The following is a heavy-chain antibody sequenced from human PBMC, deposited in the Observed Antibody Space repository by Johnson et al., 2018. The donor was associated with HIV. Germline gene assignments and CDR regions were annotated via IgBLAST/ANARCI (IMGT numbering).Heavy chain of an antibody. J-gene: IGHJ3*02. D-gene: IGHD2-21*02. CDR1: GFTLSSYA. Sequence: VESGGGVVQPGRSLRLSCVASGFTLSSYAMHWVRQAPGKGLEWVAVISYDGTNKYYADSVKGRFTISRDNSKNTLYLQMNSLRAEDTAVYYCATGVVVTAMNDAFDIWGQGTMVTVSS. CDR2: ISYDGTNK. V-gene: IGHV3-30-3*01. CDR3: ATGVVVTAMNDAFDI.